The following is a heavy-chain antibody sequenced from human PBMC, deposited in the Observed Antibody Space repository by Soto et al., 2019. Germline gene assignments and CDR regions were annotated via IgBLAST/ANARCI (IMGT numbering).Heavy chain of an antibody. CDR1: GYTFTSYG. V-gene: IGHV1-18*01. CDR2: ISAYNGNT. Sequence: GASVKVSWKASGYTFTSYGISWVRQAPGQGLEWMGWISAYNGNTNYAQKLQGRVTMTTDTSTSTAYMELRSLRSDDTAVYYCARRSSSSSSYYYYGMDVWGQGTTVTVSS. J-gene: IGHJ6*02. CDR3: ARRSSSSSSYYYYGMDV. D-gene: IGHD6-6*01.